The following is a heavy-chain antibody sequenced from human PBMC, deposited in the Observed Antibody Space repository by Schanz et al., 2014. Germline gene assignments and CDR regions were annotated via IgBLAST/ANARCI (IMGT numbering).Heavy chain of an antibody. V-gene: IGHV4-4*02. D-gene: IGHD5-12*01. CDR1: GDSITSNRW. CDR3: ARGDISGYNGGLMDY. J-gene: IGHJ4*02. Sequence: QVQLQESGPGLVKPSGTLSLTCAVSGDSITSNRWWSWVRQPPGKGREWIGKIYHSGRTNYDPTRKSRVAISRDNSNNQLSMKVSSVTAADTAIYYCARGDISGYNGGLMDYWGQGTLVTVSS. CDR2: IYHSGRT.